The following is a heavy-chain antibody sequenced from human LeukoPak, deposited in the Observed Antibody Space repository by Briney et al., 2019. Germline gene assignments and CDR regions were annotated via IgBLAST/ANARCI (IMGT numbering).Heavy chain of an antibody. CDR1: GGSISSSSYY. CDR3: ARRIVGSSGVRNWFDP. CDR2: IYYSGST. V-gene: IGHV4-39*01. Sequence: PSETLSLTCTVSGGSISSSSYYWGWIRQPPGKGLEWIGSIYYSGSTYYNPSLKSRDTISVDTSKNQFSLKLSSVTAADTAVYYCARRIVGSSGVRNWFDPWGQGTLVTVSS. D-gene: IGHD6-6*01. J-gene: IGHJ5*02.